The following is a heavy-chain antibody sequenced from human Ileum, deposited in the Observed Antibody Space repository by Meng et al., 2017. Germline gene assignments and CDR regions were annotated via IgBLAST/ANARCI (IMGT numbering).Heavy chain of an antibody. CDR1: GFTFSTYS. V-gene: IGHV3-74*01. J-gene: IGHJ4*02. D-gene: IGHD3/OR15-3a*01. Sequence: GDVGGGLVQPGGSLRLACAASGFTFSTYSMHWVRQAPGKGLVWVSQIKPDGRTTAYADSVKGRFTISRDNAKSTLYLEMNSLRAEDAAVYYCARDWDWVVWDYWGQGTLVTVSS. CDR3: ARDWDWVVWDY. CDR2: IKPDGRTT.